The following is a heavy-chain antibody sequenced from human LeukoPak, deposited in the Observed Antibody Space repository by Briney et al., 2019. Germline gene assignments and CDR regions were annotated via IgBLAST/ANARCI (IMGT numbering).Heavy chain of an antibody. V-gene: IGHV4-59*01. CDR2: IYYSGST. J-gene: IGHJ4*02. D-gene: IGHD2-8*01. Sequence: SETLSLTCTVSGGSISSYYWSWIRQRPGKGLEWIGYIYYSGSTNYNPSLKSRVTISVDTSKNQFSLKLSSVTAADAAVYYCARVAWGMVDYWGQGTLVTVS. CDR3: ARVAWGMVDY. CDR1: GGSISSYY.